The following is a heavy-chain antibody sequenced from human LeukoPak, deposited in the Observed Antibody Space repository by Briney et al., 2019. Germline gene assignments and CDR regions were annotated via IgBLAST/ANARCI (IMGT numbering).Heavy chain of an antibody. J-gene: IGHJ3*02. CDR1: GRSISMYY. D-gene: IGHD3-16*02. Sequence: SETMSLTCTVSGRSISMYYWSWIRQPPGKGMEWMGYIYYSGSTNHNPSLKSRVTISVDTSKNQFSLMLSSVTAADTAVYYCARHVPEYDYVWGSYRYIDAFDIWGQGIMVTVSS. V-gene: IGHV4-59*08. CDR2: IYYSGST. CDR3: ARHVPEYDYVWGSYRYIDAFDI.